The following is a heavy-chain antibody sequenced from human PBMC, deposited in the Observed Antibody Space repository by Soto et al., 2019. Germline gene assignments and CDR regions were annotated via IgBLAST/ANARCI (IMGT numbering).Heavy chain of an antibody. D-gene: IGHD3-22*01. CDR3: LKDRDSSTWPSRDV. J-gene: IGHJ6*02. Sequence: QVHLVQSGAEVKKPGASVNVSCKTSGYTFTRNGISWVRQAPGQGLEWMGWISPNSGNIKYAQKLQGRVIMTTDTSTSTAYMELRSLRPDAPAVYYCLKDRDSSTWPSRDVWGPGTTVTVSS. V-gene: IGHV1-18*01. CDR2: ISPNSGNI. CDR1: GYTFTRNG.